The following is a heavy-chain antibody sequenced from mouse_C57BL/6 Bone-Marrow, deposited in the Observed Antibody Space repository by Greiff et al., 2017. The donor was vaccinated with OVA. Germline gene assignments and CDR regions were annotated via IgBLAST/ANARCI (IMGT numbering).Heavy chain of an antibody. CDR3: TRYYDFCY. Sequence: EVKLVESGEGLVKPGGSLKLSCAASGFTFSSYAMSWVRQTPEKRLEWVAYISSGGGYIYYADTLKGRFTISRDNARNTLDLQLSSLKSEDTAMYYCTRYYDFCYWGQGTTLTVSS. CDR1: GFTFSSYA. CDR2: ISSGGGYI. D-gene: IGHD1-1*01. V-gene: IGHV5-9-1*02. J-gene: IGHJ2*01.